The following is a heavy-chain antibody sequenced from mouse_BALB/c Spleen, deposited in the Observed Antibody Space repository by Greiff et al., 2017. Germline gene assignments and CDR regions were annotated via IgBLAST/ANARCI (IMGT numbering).Heavy chain of an antibody. V-gene: IGHV1-77*01. CDR1: GYTFTDYV. J-gene: IGHJ4*01. CDR3: ARGKLGGYYAMDY. CDR2: IYPGSGST. Sequence: VKLQESGPELVKPGASVKMSCKASGYTFTDYVISWVKQRTGQGLEWIGEIYPGSGSTYYNGKFKGKATLTADKSSSTAYMQLSSLTSEDSAVYFCARGKLGGYYAMDYWGQGTSVTVSS. D-gene: IGHD4-1*01.